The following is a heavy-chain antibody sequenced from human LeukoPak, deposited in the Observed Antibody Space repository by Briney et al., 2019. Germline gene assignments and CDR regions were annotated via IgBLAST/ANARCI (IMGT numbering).Heavy chain of an antibody. D-gene: IGHD4-17*01. Sequence: QPGGALRLSCAASGFTFSSNAMNSVRQATGKGLEWVSTISGSGVSTYYADSVKGRFTISRDDSKNTLYLQMNSLRAEDTAIYYCAKSFPPPDYGDFDYWGQGTLVTVSS. CDR1: GFTFSSNA. J-gene: IGHJ4*02. CDR2: ISGSGVST. CDR3: AKSFPPPDYGDFDY. V-gene: IGHV3-23*01.